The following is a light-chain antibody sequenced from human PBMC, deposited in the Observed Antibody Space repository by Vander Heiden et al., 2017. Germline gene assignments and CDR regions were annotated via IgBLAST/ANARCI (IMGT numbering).Light chain of an antibody. CDR2: WAS. J-gene: IGKJ1*01. CDR3: QQYYSTPWT. CDR1: QSVLYSSNNKNY. V-gene: IGKV4-1*01. Sequence: DIVMTQSPDSLAVSLGERATINCKSSQSVLYSSNNKNYLAWYQQKPGQPPKLLIYWASTPESGVPDRFSGSGSGTDFTLTISSLQAEDVAVYYCQQYYSTPWTFGPGTKVEIK.